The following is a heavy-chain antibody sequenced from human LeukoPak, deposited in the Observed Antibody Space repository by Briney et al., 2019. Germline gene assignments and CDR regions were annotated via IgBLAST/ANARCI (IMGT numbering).Heavy chain of an antibody. CDR2: IKQDGSEK. CDR3: AREEYSSSSMLNY. CDR1: GFTFSSYW. Sequence: GGSLRLSCAASGFTFSSYWMSWVRQAPGKGLEWVANIKQDGSEKYYVDSVKGRFTISRDNAKNSLYLQMNSLRAEDTAVYYCAREEYSSSSMLNYWGQGTLVTVSS. V-gene: IGHV3-7*01. D-gene: IGHD6-6*01. J-gene: IGHJ4*02.